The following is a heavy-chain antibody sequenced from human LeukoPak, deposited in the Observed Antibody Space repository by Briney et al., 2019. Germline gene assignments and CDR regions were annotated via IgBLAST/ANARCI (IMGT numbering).Heavy chain of an antibody. D-gene: IGHD6-6*01. CDR2: IYYSGST. CDR3: ARAWVEYSSSSGSWFDY. V-gene: IGHV4-59*02. Sequence: SETLSLTCTVSGGSVSSYYWSWIRQPPGKGLEWIGYIYYSGSTNYNPSLKSRVTIPVDTSKNQFSLKLSSVTAADTAVYYCARAWVEYSSSSGSWFDYWGQGTLVTVSS. CDR1: GGSVSSYY. J-gene: IGHJ4*02.